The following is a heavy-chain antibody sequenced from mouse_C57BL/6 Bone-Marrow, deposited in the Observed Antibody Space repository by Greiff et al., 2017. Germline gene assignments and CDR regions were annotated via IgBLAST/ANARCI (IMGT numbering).Heavy chain of an antibody. CDR1: EYEFPSHD. CDR3: ERQGYYYAMDY. D-gene: IGHD2-2*01. J-gene: IGHJ4*01. CDR2: INSDGGST. V-gene: IGHV5-2*01. Sequence: VQLKESGGGLVQPGESLKLSCESNEYEFPSHDMSWVRKTPEKRLELVAAINSDGGSTYYPDTMERRFILSRDNTKKTLYLQMSSLRSEDTALYYCERQGYYYAMDYWGQGTSVTVSS.